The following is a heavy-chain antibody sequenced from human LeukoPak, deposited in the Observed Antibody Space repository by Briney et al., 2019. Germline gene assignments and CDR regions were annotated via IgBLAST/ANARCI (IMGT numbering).Heavy chain of an antibody. V-gene: IGHV4-59*01. CDR3: ARLSDWFDP. J-gene: IGHJ5*02. Sequence: SETLSLTCTVSGGAISSYYWSWIRQPPGKGREWSGDIYDIVSTNYNPSLKSRVTISLDTSKNQFSLKLSSVTGADTAVYYCARLSDWFDPWGQGTLVTVSS. CDR1: GGAISSYY. CDR2: IYDIVST.